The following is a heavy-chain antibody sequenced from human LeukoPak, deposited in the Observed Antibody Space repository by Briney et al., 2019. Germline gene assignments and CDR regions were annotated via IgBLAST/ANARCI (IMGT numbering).Heavy chain of an antibody. CDR3: TIMVVAGYYYYYGMDV. J-gene: IGHJ6*02. CDR2: IIPILGIA. Sequence: SVKVSCKASGGTFSSYAISWVRQAPGQGLEWMGRIIPILGIANYAQKFQGRVTITADKSTSTAYMELSSLRSEDTAVYYCTIMVVAGYYYYYGMDVWGQGTTVTVSS. V-gene: IGHV1-69*04. CDR1: GGTFSSYA. D-gene: IGHD2-21*01.